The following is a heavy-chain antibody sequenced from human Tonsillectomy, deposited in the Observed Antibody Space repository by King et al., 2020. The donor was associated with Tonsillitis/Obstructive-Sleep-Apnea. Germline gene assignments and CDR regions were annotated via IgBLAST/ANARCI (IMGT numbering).Heavy chain of an antibody. V-gene: IGHV3-7*04. CDR2: IKQDVSVK. CDR1: GFTFSNYW. Sequence: VQLVESGGGLVQPGGSLRLSCAASGFTFSNYWMTWVRQAPGKGLDWVANIKQDVSVKHYVYSAAGRFTISRDNAKNSLHLQMNSLRAEDTAVYYCARDDGYCNTTRCYDAFDIWGQGTKVTVST. J-gene: IGHJ3*02. CDR3: ARDDGYCNTTRCYDAFDI. D-gene: IGHD2-2*01.